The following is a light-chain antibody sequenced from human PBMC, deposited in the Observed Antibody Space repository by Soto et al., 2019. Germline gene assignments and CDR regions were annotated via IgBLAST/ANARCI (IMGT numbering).Light chain of an antibody. Sequence: EIVLTQSPATLSLSPGERATLSCRASQSVSNYLGWYQQKSGQAPRLIISNVSKRAAGIPPRFSGSGSGTDFTLTISSLEPDDFAVYYCQHRVNWPTFGGGTKVEIK. J-gene: IGKJ4*01. CDR3: QHRVNWPT. CDR1: QSVSNY. CDR2: NVS. V-gene: IGKV3-11*01.